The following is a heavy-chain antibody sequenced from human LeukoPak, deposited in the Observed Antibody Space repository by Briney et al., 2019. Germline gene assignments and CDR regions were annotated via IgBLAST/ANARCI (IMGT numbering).Heavy chain of an antibody. CDR1: GFTVSSNY. V-gene: IGHV3-30*02. CDR3: AKDRYYSSSSPVFHY. J-gene: IGHJ4*02. D-gene: IGHD6-6*01. Sequence: PGGSLRLSCVVSGFTVSSNYMSWVRQAPGKGLEWVAFIQYDGRDTYYADSVKGRFTISRDISKNTLYLQMNSLRTEDSAVYWCAKDRYYSSSSPVFHYWGQGTLVTVSS. CDR2: IQYDGRDT.